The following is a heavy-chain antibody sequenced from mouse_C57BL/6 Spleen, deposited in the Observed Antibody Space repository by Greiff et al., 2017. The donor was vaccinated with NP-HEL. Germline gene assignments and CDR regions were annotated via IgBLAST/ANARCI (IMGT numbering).Heavy chain of an antibody. D-gene: IGHD2-3*01. Sequence: EVQRVESGGGLVKPGGSLKLSCAASGFTFRDYGMHWVRQAPEKGLEWVAYISSGSSTIYYAATVKGRFTISRDNAKNTLFLQMTSLRYEDTAMYYGARSLDGYFRYYFDYWGQGTTLTVSS. J-gene: IGHJ2*01. V-gene: IGHV5-17*01. CDR2: ISSGSSTI. CDR3: ARSLDGYFRYYFDY. CDR1: GFTFRDYG.